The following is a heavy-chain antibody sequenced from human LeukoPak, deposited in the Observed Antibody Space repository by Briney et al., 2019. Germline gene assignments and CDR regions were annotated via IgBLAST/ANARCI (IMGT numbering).Heavy chain of an antibody. V-gene: IGHV1-2*02. CDR1: GYTFTGYY. Sequence: ASAKVSCKASGYTFTGYYMHWVRQAPGQGLEWMGWINPNSGGTNYAQKFQGRVTMTRDTSISTAYMELSRLRSDDTAVYYCARAGLVRGVYFDYWGQGTLVTVSS. D-gene: IGHD3-10*01. CDR3: ARAGLVRGVYFDY. J-gene: IGHJ4*02. CDR2: INPNSGGT.